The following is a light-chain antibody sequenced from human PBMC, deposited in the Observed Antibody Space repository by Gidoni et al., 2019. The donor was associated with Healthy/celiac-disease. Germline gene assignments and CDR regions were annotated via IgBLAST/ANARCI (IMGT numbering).Light chain of an antibody. V-gene: IGKV2-28*01. CDR3: MQALQTPLT. J-gene: IGKJ4*01. CDR1: QSLLHSNGYNY. Sequence: DIVMTPPPLSLPVTPGEPASIYCSSSQSLLHSNGYNYLDWYLQKPGQSPQLLIYLGSNRASGVPDRFSGSGSGTDFTLKISRVEAEDVGVYYCMQALQTPLTFGGGTKVEIK. CDR2: LGS.